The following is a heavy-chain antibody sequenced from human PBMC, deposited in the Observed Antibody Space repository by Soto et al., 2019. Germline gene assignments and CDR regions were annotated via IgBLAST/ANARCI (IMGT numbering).Heavy chain of an antibody. CDR2: INPSGTT. Sequence: ASVKVSCKASGYTFTNFGISWVRHAPGQGLEWMGIINPSGTTSYAQKFQGRVTMTSDTSTSTVYMELSSLTSEDTAVYYCARSTGYSTSWSGPWGQGTLVTVSS. J-gene: IGHJ5*02. CDR3: ARSTGYSTSWSGP. D-gene: IGHD6-13*01. V-gene: IGHV1-46*01. CDR1: GYTFTNFG.